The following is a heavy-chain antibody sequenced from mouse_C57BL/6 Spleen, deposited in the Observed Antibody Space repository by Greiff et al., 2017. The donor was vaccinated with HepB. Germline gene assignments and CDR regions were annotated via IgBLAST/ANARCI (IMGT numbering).Heavy chain of an antibody. D-gene: IGHD2-4*01. J-gene: IGHJ4*01. CDR1: GYSFTDYN. V-gene: IGHV1-39*01. CDR2: INPNYGTT. Sequence: EVQLQQSGPELVKPGASVKISCKASGYSFTDYNMNWVKQSNGKSLEWIGVINPNYGTTSYNQKFKGKATLTVGQSSSTAYMQLNSLTSEDSAVYYCAREVIYYDYDRDYYAMDYWGQGTSVTVSS. CDR3: AREVIYYDYDRDYYAMDY.